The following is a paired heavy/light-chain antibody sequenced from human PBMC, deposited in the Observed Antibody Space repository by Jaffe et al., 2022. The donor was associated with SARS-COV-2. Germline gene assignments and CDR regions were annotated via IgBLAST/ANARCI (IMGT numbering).Light chain of an antibody. CDR3: QQLNSYPLAA. J-gene: IGKJ4*01. CDR1: QGISSY. CDR2: AAS. V-gene: IGKV1-9*01. Sequence: DIQLTQSPSFLSASVGDRVTITCRASQGISSYLAWYQQKPGKAPKLLIYAASTLQSGVPSRFSGSGSGTEFTLTISSLQPEDFATYYCQQLNSYPLAAFGGGTKVEIK.
Heavy chain of an antibody. CDR3: ARAGDIVVVPADHRAGGMDV. CDR1: GFTFSSYG. D-gene: IGHD2-2*01. CDR2: IWYDGSNK. Sequence: QVQLVESGGGVVQPGRSLRLSCAASGFTFSSYGMHWVRQAPGKGLEWVAVIWYDGSNKYYADSVKGRFTISRDNSKNTLYLQMNSLRAEDTAVYYCARAGDIVVVPADHRAGGMDVWGQGTTVTVSS. V-gene: IGHV3-33*01. J-gene: IGHJ6*02.